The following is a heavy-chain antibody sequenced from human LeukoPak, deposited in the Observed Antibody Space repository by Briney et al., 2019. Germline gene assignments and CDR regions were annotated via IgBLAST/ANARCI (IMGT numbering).Heavy chain of an antibody. CDR1: GFSFSTTW. J-gene: IGHJ4*02. CDR3: VRDWFLALDY. D-gene: IGHD3-10*01. V-gene: IGHV3-74*01. Sequence: GGSLRLSCAASGFSFSTTWMHWVRQVPGKGLVWVSRIQGDGSGITYADSVKGRFTISRDNAKNTLYLQMNSLSDEDTAVYYCVRDWFLALDYWGQGTLVTVSS. CDR2: IQGDGSGI.